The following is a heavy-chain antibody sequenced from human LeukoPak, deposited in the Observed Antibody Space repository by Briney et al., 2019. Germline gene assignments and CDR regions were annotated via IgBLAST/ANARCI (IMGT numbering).Heavy chain of an antibody. V-gene: IGHV3-30*02. Sequence: GGSLRLSCAASGFTFSTSGMHWVRQAPGKGLEWVAFIHDDGSNRHYPDSVEGRFTISRDNSKNTLYLHMNSLRPEDTAVYYCAKDGLTMLQGVIIANNFYFHSWGQGSLVTVAS. CDR1: GFTFSTSG. J-gene: IGHJ4*02. D-gene: IGHD3-10*01. CDR2: IHDDGSNR. CDR3: AKDGLTMLQGVIIANNFYFHS.